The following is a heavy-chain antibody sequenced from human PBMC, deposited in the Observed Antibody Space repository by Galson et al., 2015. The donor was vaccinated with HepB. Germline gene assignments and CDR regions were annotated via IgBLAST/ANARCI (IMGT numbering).Heavy chain of an antibody. J-gene: IGHJ3*02. Sequence: PALVKPTQTLTLTCTFSGFSLSTSGMRMSWIRQPPGKALEWLARLDWDGDKFYSTALKARLTISKDNSKNQGVLTMTNMDPVDTATYYCARVLGYNTGWYAFDMWGQGTVVTVSS. CDR3: ARVLGYNTGWYAFDM. V-gene: IGHV2-70*04. D-gene: IGHD6-19*01. CDR1: GFSLSTSGMR. CDR2: LDWDGDK.